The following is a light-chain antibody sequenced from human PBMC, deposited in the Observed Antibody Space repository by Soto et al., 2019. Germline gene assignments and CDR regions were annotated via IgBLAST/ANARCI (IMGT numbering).Light chain of an antibody. CDR1: QSVTNNF. CDR3: QQYGTPLFT. CDR2: GAS. Sequence: IVLTQSPGTLSLSPGERATLSCGASQSVTNNFLAWYQQKPGQAPRLLIYGASSRATGVPDRFSGSGSGTHFTLTNSRLEPGDFAVYYCQQYGTPLFTFGPGTKVDIK. V-gene: IGKV3-20*01. J-gene: IGKJ3*01.